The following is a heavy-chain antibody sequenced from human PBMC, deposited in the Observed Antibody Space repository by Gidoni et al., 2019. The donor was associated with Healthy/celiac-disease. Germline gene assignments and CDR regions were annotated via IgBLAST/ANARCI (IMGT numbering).Heavy chain of an antibody. V-gene: IGHV3-21*01. D-gene: IGHD4-17*01. J-gene: IGHJ4*02. CDR1: GFTFRSYS. Sequence: EVQLVESGGGLVKPGGSLRLSCAASGFTFRSYSMNWVRQAPGKGLEWVASISSSSSYIYNADSVKGRFTISRDNAKNSLYLQMNSLRAEDTAVYYCARVMTTVTTWEDYYFDYWGQGTLVTVSS. CDR2: ISSSSSYI. CDR3: ARVMTTVTTWEDYYFDY.